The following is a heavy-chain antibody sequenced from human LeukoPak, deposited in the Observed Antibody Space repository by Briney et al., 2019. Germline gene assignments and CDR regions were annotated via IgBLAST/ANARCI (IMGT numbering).Heavy chain of an antibody. CDR3: ARDGGDTSVDH. CDR1: GGSVNSGSYY. D-gene: IGHD2-21*01. J-gene: IGHJ4*02. CDR2: IYTSGST. Sequence: SETLSLTCTVSGGSVNSGSYYWSWIRQPAGEGLEWIGRIYTSGSTNYNPSLKSRVTISVDRSKNQLFLKLSSVTAPDTAVYYCARDGGDTSVDHWGQGTLVTVSS. V-gene: IGHV4-61*02.